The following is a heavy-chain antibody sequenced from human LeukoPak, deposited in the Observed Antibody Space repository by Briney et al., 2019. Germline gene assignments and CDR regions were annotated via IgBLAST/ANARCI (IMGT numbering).Heavy chain of an antibody. Sequence: GGSLRLSCAASGFTVSSNYMSWVRQAPGKGLEWVSVIYSGGSTYYADSVKGRFTISRDNSKNTLYLQMKSLRAEDTAVYYCASRDYYDSSGYYDAFDIWGQGTMVTVSS. CDR2: IYSGGST. CDR1: GFTVSSNY. V-gene: IGHV3-66*01. J-gene: IGHJ3*02. CDR3: ASRDYYDSSGYYDAFDI. D-gene: IGHD3-22*01.